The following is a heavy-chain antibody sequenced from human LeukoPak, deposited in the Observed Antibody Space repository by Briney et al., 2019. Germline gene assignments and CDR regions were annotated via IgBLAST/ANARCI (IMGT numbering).Heavy chain of an antibody. CDR3: ARGSGYPTAYFDC. CDR2: INAGNGNT. D-gene: IGHD3-16*02. Sequence: ASVKVSCKASGYTFTSYAMHWVRQAPGQRLEWMGWINAGNGNTKYSQKFQGRVTITRDTSASTAYMELSSLRSEGTAVYYCARGSGYPTAYFDCWGQGTLVTVSS. CDR1: GYTFTSYA. J-gene: IGHJ4*02. V-gene: IGHV1-3*01.